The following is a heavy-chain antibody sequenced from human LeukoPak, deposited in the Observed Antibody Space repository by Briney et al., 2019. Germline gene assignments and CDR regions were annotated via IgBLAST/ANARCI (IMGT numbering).Heavy chain of an antibody. CDR1: GDSISSANYY. CDR3: ARDRKYHDFWSGYSDV. Sequence: SQTLSLTCSVSGDSISSANYYWSWVRQPPGKGLEWIGYIHYSGSTYYNPSLKSRVTISSDMSKNQFSLKLSSVTAADTAVYYCARDRKYHDFWSGYSDVWGQGTVVTVSS. D-gene: IGHD3-3*01. V-gene: IGHV4-30-4*01. CDR2: IHYSGST. J-gene: IGHJ3*01.